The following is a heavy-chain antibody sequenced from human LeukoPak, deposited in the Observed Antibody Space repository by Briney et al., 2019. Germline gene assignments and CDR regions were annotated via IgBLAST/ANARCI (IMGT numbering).Heavy chain of an antibody. CDR3: ARNVHSGFDY. CDR1: GFTVSSNY. J-gene: IGHJ4*02. D-gene: IGHD3-10*01. Sequence: PGGSLRLSCAASGFTVSSNYMSWVRQAPGKGLEWVSVVYSGGSTYYADSVKGRFTISRDNSQNTLYLQMNSLRAEDTAVYYCARNVHSGFDYWGQGTLVTVSS. CDR2: VYSGGST. V-gene: IGHV3-66*01.